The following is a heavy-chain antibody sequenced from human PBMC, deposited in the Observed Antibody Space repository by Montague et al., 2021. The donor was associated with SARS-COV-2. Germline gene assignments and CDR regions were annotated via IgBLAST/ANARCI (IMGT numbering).Heavy chain of an antibody. Sequence: PALVKPTQTLTLTCTFSGFSLNTPEVAVGWIRQPPGKALEWLALIYGGDEKRYGPSLQSRLTITRDTSKSQVVLTMTNMDPVETATYFCAHRFAGFFDYWGQGILVTVSS. CDR2: IYGGDEK. CDR1: GFSLNTPEVA. J-gene: IGHJ4*02. CDR3: AHRFAGFFDY. V-gene: IGHV2-5*05.